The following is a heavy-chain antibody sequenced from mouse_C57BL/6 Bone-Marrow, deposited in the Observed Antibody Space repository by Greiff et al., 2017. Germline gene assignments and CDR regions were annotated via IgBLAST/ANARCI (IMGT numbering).Heavy chain of an antibody. V-gene: IGHV1-18*01. CDR1: GYTFTDYN. D-gene: IGHD3-1*01. CDR2: INPTNGGT. Sequence: EVQLQQSGPELVKPGASVKIPCKASGYTFTDYNMDWVKQSHGKSLEWIGDINPTNGGTIYNQKFKGKATLTVDQSSSTAYMELRSLTSEDTAVYYCAKRAFDYWGQGTTLTVSS. CDR3: AKRAFDY. J-gene: IGHJ2*01.